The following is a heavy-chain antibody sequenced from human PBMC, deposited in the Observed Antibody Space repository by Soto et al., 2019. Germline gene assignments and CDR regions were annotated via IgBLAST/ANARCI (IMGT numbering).Heavy chain of an antibody. V-gene: IGHV1-69*12. D-gene: IGHD1-7*01. Sequence: VQLVQSGAEVKTPGSSVKVSCKASGDTFSSYSIAWVRQASGQGLEWMGGIIPVFRSINYSQKFQGRVTITADESTTTAYMELTSLRPQDTAVYFCARDDGWNYRYYDMEVWGQGTTVTVS. J-gene: IGHJ6*02. CDR3: ARDDGWNYRYYDMEV. CDR2: IIPVFRSI. CDR1: GDTFSSYS.